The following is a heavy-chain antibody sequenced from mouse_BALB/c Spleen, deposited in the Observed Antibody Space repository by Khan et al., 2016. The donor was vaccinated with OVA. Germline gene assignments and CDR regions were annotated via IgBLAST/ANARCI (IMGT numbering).Heavy chain of an antibody. CDR1: GFTFSDYG. Sequence: EVELVESGGGLVQPGGSRKLSCAASGFTFSDYGMAWVRQAPGKGPEWVAFISNLAYSIYYADTLTGRFTISRENAKNILYLEMSSLRSEDTARYYCVRSWVFDCWGQGTTLTVSS. V-gene: IGHV5-15*02. CDR2: ISNLAYSI. D-gene: IGHD4-1*01. J-gene: IGHJ2*01. CDR3: VRSWVFDC.